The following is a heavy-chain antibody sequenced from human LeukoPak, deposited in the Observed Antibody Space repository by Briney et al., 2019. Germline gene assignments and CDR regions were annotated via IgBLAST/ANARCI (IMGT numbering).Heavy chain of an antibody. CDR1: GFTFSDHY. Sequence: GGSLRLSCADSGFTFSDHYMSWIRQAPGKGLEWVSYMSSSGGTIYYADSVKGRFTISRDNAKNSLYLQMNSLRPEDTAVYYCARRAPRSPYFDYWGQGTLVTVPS. CDR2: MSSSGGTI. V-gene: IGHV3-11*04. J-gene: IGHJ4*02. CDR3: ARRAPRSPYFDY. D-gene: IGHD6-6*01.